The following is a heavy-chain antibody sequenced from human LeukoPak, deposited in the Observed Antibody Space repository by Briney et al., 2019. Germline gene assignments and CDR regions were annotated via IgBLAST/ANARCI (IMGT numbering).Heavy chain of an antibody. CDR1: GYIFNNYA. CDR2: VSGTGTT. CDR3: AKDTTGFGEFNYYYYGMDV. J-gene: IGHJ6*02. D-gene: IGHD3-10*01. Sequence: PGGSLRLPCAASGYIFNNYAVSWVRRAPGKGLAWVSAVSGTGTTYYADSVKGRFTISRDNSKNTLYLQMNSLRAEDTAVYYCAKDTTGFGEFNYYYYGMDVWGQGTTVTVSS. V-gene: IGHV3-23*01.